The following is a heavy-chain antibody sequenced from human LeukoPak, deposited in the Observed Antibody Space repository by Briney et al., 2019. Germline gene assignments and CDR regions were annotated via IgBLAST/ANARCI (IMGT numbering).Heavy chain of an antibody. V-gene: IGHV4-38-2*02. J-gene: IGHJ1*01. CDR2: IYHSGST. CDR3: ARAEVVTAIQIPEYFQH. Sequence: SETLSLTCTVSGYSISSGYYWGWIRQPPGKGLEWIGSIYHSGSTYYNPSLKSRVTISVDTSKNQFSLKLSSVTAADTAVYYCARAEVVTAIQIPEYFQHWGQGTLVTVSS. CDR1: GYSISSGYY. D-gene: IGHD2-21*02.